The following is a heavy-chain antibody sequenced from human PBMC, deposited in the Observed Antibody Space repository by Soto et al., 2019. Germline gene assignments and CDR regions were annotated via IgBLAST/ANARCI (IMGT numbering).Heavy chain of an antibody. V-gene: IGHV1-3*05. D-gene: IGHD3-16*02. CDR2: INPGNGNT. Sequence: QVQLVQSGGEERKPGASVRLSCEASGYTFTAYALHWLRQAPGQSLEWMAWINPGNGNTKYSLKFLGRVSITKDTSATTAYLELGSLKSEDTAVYYRARSAISPYGGLIGPFDYWGQGDLVTVSS. J-gene: IGHJ4*02. CDR1: GYTFTAYA. CDR3: ARSAISPYGGLIGPFDY.